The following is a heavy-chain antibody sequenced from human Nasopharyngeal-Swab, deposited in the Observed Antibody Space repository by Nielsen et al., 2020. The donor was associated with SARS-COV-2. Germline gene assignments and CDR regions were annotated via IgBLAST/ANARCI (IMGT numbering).Heavy chain of an antibody. V-gene: IGHV3-11*04. D-gene: IGHD6-19*01. CDR2: ISSSGTST. J-gene: IGHJ4*01. CDR1: GFTFSDYY. CDR3: ARSIAVATGLPGH. Sequence: GESLKISCAASGFTFSDYYMSWFRQALGKGLEWVSYISSSGTSTHYADSVKGRFTISRDNAKNSLYLQMNSLRAEDTAVYFCARSIAVATGLPGHWGHGTLVTVSS.